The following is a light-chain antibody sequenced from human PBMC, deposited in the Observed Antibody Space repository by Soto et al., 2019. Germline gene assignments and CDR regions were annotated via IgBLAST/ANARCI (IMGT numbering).Light chain of an antibody. CDR1: QSVSSRN. J-gene: IGKJ2*01. CDR2: GAF. CDR3: LLYGDSPPAYT. Sequence: EIVLTQSPGTLSLFPGERATLSCRASQSVSSRNLAWYRQKPGQAPSLLIYGAFNRATGIPDRFSGSGSATDFTVTSSGLEPADFGVYCCLLYGDSPPAYTFGQGTKLDIK. V-gene: IGKV3-20*01.